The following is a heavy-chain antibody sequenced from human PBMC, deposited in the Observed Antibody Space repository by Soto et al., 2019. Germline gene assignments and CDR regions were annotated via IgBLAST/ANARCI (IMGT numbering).Heavy chain of an antibody. Sequence: QVQLVQSGAEVKKPGASVKVCCKASGYTFTSYAMHWVRQAPGQRLEWMGWINAGNGNTKYSQKFQGRVTITRDTSASTAYMELSSLRSEDTAVYYCARGVGATTSYYYYGMDVWGQGTTVTVSS. CDR3: ARGVGATTSYYYYGMDV. J-gene: IGHJ6*02. CDR2: INAGNGNT. D-gene: IGHD1-26*01. V-gene: IGHV1-3*01. CDR1: GYTFTSYA.